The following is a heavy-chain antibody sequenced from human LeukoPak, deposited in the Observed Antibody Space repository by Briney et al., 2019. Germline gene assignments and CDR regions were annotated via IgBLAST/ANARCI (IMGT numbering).Heavy chain of an antibody. D-gene: IGHD1-14*01. CDR3: AKATGYLL. CDR2: ISNSDGST. CDR1: GFTFSSYA. J-gene: IGHJ4*02. V-gene: IGHV3-23*01. Sequence: GGSLRLSCAASGFTFSSYAMSWVRQAPGKGLEWVSTISNSDGSTYYADSVKGRFTISRDNSENTLYLQMNSLRAEDTAVYYCAKATGYLLWGQGTLVIVSS.